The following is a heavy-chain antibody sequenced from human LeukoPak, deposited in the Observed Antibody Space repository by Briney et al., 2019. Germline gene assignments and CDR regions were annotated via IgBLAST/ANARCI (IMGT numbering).Heavy chain of an antibody. V-gene: IGHV1-2*02. D-gene: IGHD6-13*01. J-gene: IGHJ4*02. CDR1: GYTFTGYY. CDR3: AMQAADGTGYSPVGY. CDR2: INPNSGGT. Sequence: ASVKVSCKASGYTFTGYYMHWVRQAPGQGLEWMGWINPNSGGTNYAQKFQGRVTMTRDTSISTAYMELSRLRSDDTAVYCCAMQAADGTGYSPVGYWAQGTLVTVSS.